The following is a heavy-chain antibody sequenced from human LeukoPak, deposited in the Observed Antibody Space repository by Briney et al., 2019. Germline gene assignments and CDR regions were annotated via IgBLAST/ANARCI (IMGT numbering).Heavy chain of an antibody. Sequence: ASVKVSCKASGYTVTGHYMHWVRQAPGQGLEWMGWINPNSGGTIYAQKFQGRVTMTEDTSTDTAYMELSSLRSEDTAVYYCATLFGVIAVAGRSPDYWGQGTLVTVSS. V-gene: IGHV1-2*02. D-gene: IGHD6-19*01. CDR3: ATLFGVIAVAGRSPDY. CDR1: GYTVTGHY. CDR2: INPNSGGT. J-gene: IGHJ4*02.